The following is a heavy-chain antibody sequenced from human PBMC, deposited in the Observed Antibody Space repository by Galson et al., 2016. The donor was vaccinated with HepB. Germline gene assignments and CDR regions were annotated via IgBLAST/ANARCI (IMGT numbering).Heavy chain of an antibody. D-gene: IGHD1-26*01. CDR3: ARSVGATSYFQH. J-gene: IGHJ1*01. V-gene: IGHV1-69*06. CDR2: IIPIFGAP. Sequence: SVKVSCKASEATLTTYAISWVRQTPGQGLQRMGAIIPIFGAPTYARDFQARVTITADKSTSTAFLELTSLKSEDTAVYWCARSVGATSYFQHWGQGTLVTVSS. CDR1: EATLTTYA.